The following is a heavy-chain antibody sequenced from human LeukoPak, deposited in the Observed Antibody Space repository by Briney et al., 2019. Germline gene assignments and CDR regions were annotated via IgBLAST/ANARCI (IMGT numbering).Heavy chain of an antibody. V-gene: IGHV4-4*02. CDR3: ARAGYDILTGYRSSFDY. Sequence: PSETLSLTCAVSGGSISSSNWWGWVRQPPGKGLEWIREIYHRGSTNYNPSLKSLVTISVDKSKNQFSLKLSSVTAADTAVYYCARAGYDILTGYRSSFDYWGQGTLVTVSS. J-gene: IGHJ4*02. CDR2: IYHRGST. D-gene: IGHD3-9*01. CDR1: GGSISSSNW.